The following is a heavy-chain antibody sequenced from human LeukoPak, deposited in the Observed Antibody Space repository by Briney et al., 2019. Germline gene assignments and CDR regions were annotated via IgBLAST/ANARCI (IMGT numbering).Heavy chain of an antibody. J-gene: IGHJ4*02. V-gene: IGHV1-46*01. CDR1: GYTFTTYY. Sequence: ASVKVSCKESGYTFTTYYMRWVRQAPGEGLEWMGIINPSGDTTNYAQRFQGRVTMTRDTSTSTVYMELSSLKSDDAAVYYCARASDQYFDYWGQGTPVTVSS. CDR3: ARASDQYFDY. CDR2: INPSGDTT.